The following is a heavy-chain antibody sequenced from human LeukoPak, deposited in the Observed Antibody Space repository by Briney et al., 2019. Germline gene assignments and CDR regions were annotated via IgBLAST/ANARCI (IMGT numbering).Heavy chain of an antibody. CDR1: GFTFSSYC. CDR3: AGYCSTTTCYSSPNWFDP. CDR2: ISGSGANT. Sequence: GGSLRLSCAASGFTFSSYCMSWVRQAPGKGLEWIAGISGSGANTYYADNVKGRFTISRDNSKNKLHLQMNSLRATDTAVYYCAGYCSTTTCYSSPNWFDPWGQGTLVTVSS. V-gene: IGHV3-23*01. D-gene: IGHD2-2*01. J-gene: IGHJ5*02.